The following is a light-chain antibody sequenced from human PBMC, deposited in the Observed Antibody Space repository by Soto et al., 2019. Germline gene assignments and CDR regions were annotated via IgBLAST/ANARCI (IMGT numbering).Light chain of an antibody. J-gene: IGLJ3*02. Sequence: VVTQEPSFSVSPGGTVTLTCGLSSGSVSTSYYPSWYQQTPGQAPRTLIYSTNTRSSGVPDRFSGSILGNKAALTITGAQADDESDYYCVLYMGSGTWVFGGGTKLTVL. V-gene: IGLV8-61*01. CDR2: STN. CDR1: SGSVSTSYY. CDR3: VLYMGSGTWV.